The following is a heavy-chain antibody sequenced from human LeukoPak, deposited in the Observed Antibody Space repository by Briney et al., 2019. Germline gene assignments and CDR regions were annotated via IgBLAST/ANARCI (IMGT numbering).Heavy chain of an antibody. V-gene: IGHV5-51*01. CDR3: VRRGGSRGSYSIDY. D-gene: IGHD4-11*01. J-gene: IGHJ4*02. CDR1: GYTFSDYW. CDR2: IYPGDSDT. Sequence: GESLKISCKASGYTFSDYWIGWVRQMPGKVLEWMGFIYPGDSDTRYSPSFQGQVTLSADKSISTAYLQWSSLKASDTAIYYRVRRGGSRGSYSIDYGGQGNLVTVSS.